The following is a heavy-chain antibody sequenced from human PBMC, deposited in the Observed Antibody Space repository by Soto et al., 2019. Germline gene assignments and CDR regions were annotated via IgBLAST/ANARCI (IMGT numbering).Heavy chain of an antibody. V-gene: IGHV4-30-2*06. CDR2: IYHSGST. CDR1: GGSISSGGYS. J-gene: IGHJ6*02. CDR3: AGYCSSTSCPRTYYGMDV. Sequence: SETLSLSCAVSGGSISSGGYSWSWIRQSPGKGLEWIGYIYHSGSTYYNPSLKSRVTISVDRSKNQFSLKLSSVTAADTAVYYCAGYCSSTSCPRTYYGMDVWGQGTTVTVSS. D-gene: IGHD2-2*01.